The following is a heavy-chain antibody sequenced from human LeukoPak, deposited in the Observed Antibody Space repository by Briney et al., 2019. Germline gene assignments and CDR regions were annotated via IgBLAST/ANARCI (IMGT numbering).Heavy chain of an antibody. D-gene: IGHD3/OR15-3a*01. CDR1: GFTFSSYA. Sequence: PGGSLRLSCTASGFTFSSYAMTWVRQPPGKGLEWVSVIYSGGSTYYADSVKGRFTISRDNSKNTLYLQMNSLRAEDTAVYYCARISMISNYYYYYMDVWGKGTTVTVSS. CDR3: ARISMISNYYYYYMDV. CDR2: IYSGGST. V-gene: IGHV3-53*01. J-gene: IGHJ6*03.